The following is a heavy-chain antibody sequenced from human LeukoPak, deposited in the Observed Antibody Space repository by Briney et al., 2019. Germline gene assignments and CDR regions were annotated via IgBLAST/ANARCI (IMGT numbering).Heavy chain of an antibody. CDR3: ARRPTGSRTFDY. Sequence: GESLKISCKASGYSFTSYWIAWVRQMPGKGLEWMGIIYPADSDTRYSPSFQGQVTISADKSISTAYLQWSSLKAADTAMDYCARRPTGSRTFDYWGQGTLVTVSS. J-gene: IGHJ4*02. V-gene: IGHV5-51*01. CDR2: IYPADSDT. D-gene: IGHD1-1*01. CDR1: GYSFTSYW.